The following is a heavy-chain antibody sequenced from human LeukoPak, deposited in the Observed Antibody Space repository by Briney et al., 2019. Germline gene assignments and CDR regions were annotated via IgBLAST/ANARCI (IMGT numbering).Heavy chain of an antibody. CDR2: ISGSGGST. CDR1: GFTFSSYA. CDR3: AKDLPISSSSYNYFYYYYGVDV. Sequence: GGSLRLSCAASGFTFSSYAMSWVRQAPGKGLEWVSAISGSGGSTYYADSVKGRFTISRDNSKNTLYLQMNSLRAEDTAVYYCAKDLPISSSSYNYFYYYYGVDVWGQGTTVTVSS. V-gene: IGHV3-23*01. D-gene: IGHD6-13*01. J-gene: IGHJ6*02.